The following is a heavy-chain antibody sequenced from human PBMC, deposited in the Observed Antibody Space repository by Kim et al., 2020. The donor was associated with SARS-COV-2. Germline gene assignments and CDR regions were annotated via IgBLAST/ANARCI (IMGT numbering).Heavy chain of an antibody. J-gene: IGHJ5*02. D-gene: IGHD1-1*01. CDR1: GGSISSSSYY. V-gene: IGHV4-39*01. Sequence: SETLSLTCTVSGGSISSSSYYWGWIRQPPGKGLEWIGSIYYSGSTYYNPSLKSRVTISVDTSKNQFSLKLSSVTAADTAVYYCARGGSIELHNWFDPWGQGTLVTVSS. CDR3: ARGGSIELHNWFDP. CDR2: IYYSGST.